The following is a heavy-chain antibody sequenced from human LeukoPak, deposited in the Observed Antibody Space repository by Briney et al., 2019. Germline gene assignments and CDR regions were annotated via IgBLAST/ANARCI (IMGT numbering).Heavy chain of an antibody. CDR2: ISAYNGNT. D-gene: IGHD3-10*01. V-gene: IGHV1-18*01. CDR3: ARIYGWTFDY. CDR1: GYTFTSYA. Sequence: ASVKVSCKASGYTFTSYAMNWVRQAPGQGLEWMGWISAYNGNTNYAQKLQGRVTMTTDTSTSTAYMELRSPRSDDTAVYYCARIYGWTFDYWGQGTLVTVSS. J-gene: IGHJ4*02.